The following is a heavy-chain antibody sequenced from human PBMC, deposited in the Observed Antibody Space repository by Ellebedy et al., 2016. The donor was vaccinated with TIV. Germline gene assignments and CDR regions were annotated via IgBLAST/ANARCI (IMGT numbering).Heavy chain of an antibody. J-gene: IGHJ4*02. D-gene: IGHD4-17*01. CDR2: IDPLGGTT. CDR1: GYTFTDYY. CDR3: TRDRVVGVTTFVY. Sequence: AASVKVSCKASGYTFTDYYMHWVRQPPGQGLEWMGIIDPLGGTTSYAENFQGRVSMTRDTSTSTVYMELISLRSEDSAVYYCTRDRVVGVTTFVYWGQGTVVTVSS. V-gene: IGHV1-46*01.